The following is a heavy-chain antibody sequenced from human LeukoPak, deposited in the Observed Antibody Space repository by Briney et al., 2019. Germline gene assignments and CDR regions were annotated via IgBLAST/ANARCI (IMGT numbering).Heavy chain of an antibody. CDR2: VYYSGST. D-gene: IGHD2-8*01. Sequence: KPSETLSLTCTVSGGSISSSSYYWGWIRQPPGKGLEWIGSVYYSGSTYYTPSLKSRVTISVDTSKNHFSLKLTSVTAADTAMYYCASGYCTNGVCYSVGRYYFDYWGQGTLVSVSS. CDR3: ASGYCTNGVCYSVGRYYFDY. J-gene: IGHJ4*02. CDR1: GGSISSSSYY. V-gene: IGHV4-39*07.